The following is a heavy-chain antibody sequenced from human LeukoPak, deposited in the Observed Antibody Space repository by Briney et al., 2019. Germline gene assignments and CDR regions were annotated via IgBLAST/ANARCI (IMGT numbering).Heavy chain of an antibody. V-gene: IGHV6-1*01. CDR1: GDSVSSNTAT. D-gene: IGHD2-21*01. Sequence: SQTLSLTCVISGDSVSSNTATWNWIRQSPSRGLEWLGRTYYKSKWYNDYAVFVKSRITIKPDTSKNQFSLQLNSASPDDTAVYYCARDAAPYCDSDCYVLDIWGQGTMVTVSS. CDR3: ARDAAPYCDSDCYVLDI. J-gene: IGHJ3*02. CDR2: TYYKSKWYN.